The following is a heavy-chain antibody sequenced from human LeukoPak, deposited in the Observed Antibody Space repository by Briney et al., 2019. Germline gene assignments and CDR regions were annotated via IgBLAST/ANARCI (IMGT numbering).Heavy chain of an antibody. Sequence: GGSLRLSCAASGFTFSSYDMNWVRQAPGKGLEWVAVISYSGSNKYYADSVKGRFTISRDNSKNTLYLQMNSLRAEDAAVYDFAKGTSVGTSWSDYWGQGTLVTVSS. CDR1: GFTFSSYD. CDR2: ISYSGSNK. J-gene: IGHJ4*02. D-gene: IGHD2-2*01. CDR3: AKGTSVGTSWSDY. V-gene: IGHV3-33*06.